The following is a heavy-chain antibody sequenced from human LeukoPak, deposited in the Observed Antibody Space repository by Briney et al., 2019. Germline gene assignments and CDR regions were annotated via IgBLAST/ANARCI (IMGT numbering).Heavy chain of an antibody. J-gene: IGHJ3*02. D-gene: IGHD3-10*01. V-gene: IGHV4-59*01. CDR1: GGSISSYY. CDR3: ASTNYNPSLNRRVTISVHTTKNQFYLKLTSVTAADTAVYYRARNAIDYYDSSGKTLDI. CDR2: IYYSEST. Sequence: LETLSLTCTVSGGSISSYYWSWVRQPPGKGLEWIGYIYYSESTKSNPSLTSRVTTSVETCQNPFSPKMSSLTAPETPAYYCASTNYNPSLNRRVTISVHTTKNQFYLKLTSVTAADTAVYYRARNAIDYYDSSGKTLDIGGQETMVTVSS.